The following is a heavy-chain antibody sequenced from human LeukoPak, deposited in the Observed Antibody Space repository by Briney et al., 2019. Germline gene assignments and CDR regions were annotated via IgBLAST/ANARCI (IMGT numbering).Heavy chain of an antibody. CDR1: GFTLDDYG. CDR2: INWNGGST. D-gene: IGHD3-10*01. J-gene: IGHJ4*02. V-gene: IGHV3-20*04. Sequence: GGSLSLSCAASGFTLDDYGMRWVRQAPGKGLEWVSGINWNGGSTGYADSVKGRFTISRDNAKNSLYLQMNSLRAEDTALYYCARVELLWFGEGDYWGQGTLVTVSS. CDR3: ARVELLWFGEGDY.